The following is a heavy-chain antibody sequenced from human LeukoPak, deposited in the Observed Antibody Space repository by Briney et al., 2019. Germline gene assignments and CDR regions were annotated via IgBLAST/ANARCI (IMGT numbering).Heavy chain of an antibody. V-gene: IGHV3-30*18. Sequence: PGRSLRLSCAASGFTFSSYGMHWVRQAPGKGLEWVAVISYDGSNKYYADSVKGRFTISRGNSKNTLYLQMNSLRAEDTAVYYCAKDVENGDYCFDYWGQGTLVTVSS. CDR1: GFTFSSYG. CDR3: AKDVENGDYCFDY. CDR2: ISYDGSNK. D-gene: IGHD4-17*01. J-gene: IGHJ4*02.